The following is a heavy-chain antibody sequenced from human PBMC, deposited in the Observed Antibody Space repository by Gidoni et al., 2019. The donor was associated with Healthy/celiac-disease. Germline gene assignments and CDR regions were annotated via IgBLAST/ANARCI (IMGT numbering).Heavy chain of an antibody. CDR2: IKSKTDGGTT. CDR3: TTDQGGPLGQTYYYDCWA. V-gene: IGHV3-15*01. D-gene: IGHD3-22*01. CDR1: GFTFSNAW. Sequence: EVQLVESGGGLVKPGGSLRLSCAASGFTFSNAWMIWVRQAPGKGLEWVGRIKSKTDGGTTDYAAPVKGRFTISRDDSKNTLYLQMNSLKTEDTAVYYCTTDQGGPLGQTYYYDCWAWGQGTLVTVSS. J-gene: IGHJ5*02.